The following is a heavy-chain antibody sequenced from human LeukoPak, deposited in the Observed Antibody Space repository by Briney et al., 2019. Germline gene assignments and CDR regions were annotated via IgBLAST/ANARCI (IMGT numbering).Heavy chain of an antibody. Sequence: SETLSLTCSVSGYFIITGHYWGWARQPPGKGLEWIGSIYEGETTYYNPSLKTRLTISLDRSKNQFSLKLSSVTAADTAVYYCARHFSSWDAFDMCGQGTMVTVSS. J-gene: IGHJ3*02. CDR1: GYFIITGHY. CDR2: IYEGETT. D-gene: IGHD6-13*01. CDR3: ARHFSSWDAFDM. V-gene: IGHV4-38-2*02.